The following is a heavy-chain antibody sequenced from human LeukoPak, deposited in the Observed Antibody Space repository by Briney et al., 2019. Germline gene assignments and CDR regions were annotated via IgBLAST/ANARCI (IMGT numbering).Heavy chain of an antibody. D-gene: IGHD3-3*01. CDR1: GFTVSSNY. CDR2: IYSGGST. J-gene: IGHJ4*02. V-gene: IGHV3-53*01. CDR3: ARAVGSGQYALDY. Sequence: GGSLRLSCAASGFTVSSNYMSWVRQAPGKGLEWVSIIYSGGSTYYADSVKGRFTISRDSSRNTLYLQMNTLRAEDTAVYYCARAVGSGQYALDYWGQGTLVNVSS.